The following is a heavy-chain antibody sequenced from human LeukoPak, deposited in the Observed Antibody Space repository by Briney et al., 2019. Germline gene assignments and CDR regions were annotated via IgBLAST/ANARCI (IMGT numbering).Heavy chain of an antibody. CDR1: GGTFSSYA. J-gene: IGHJ6*04. CDR2: IIPIFGTA. D-gene: IGHD4-17*01. V-gene: IGHV1-69*06. Sequence: ASVKVSCKASGGTFSSYAISWVRQAPGQGLEWMGGIIPIFGTANYAQKSQGRVTITADKSTSTAYMELSSLRSEDTAVYYCTYGDPYGMDVWGKGTTVTVSS. CDR3: TYGDPYGMDV.